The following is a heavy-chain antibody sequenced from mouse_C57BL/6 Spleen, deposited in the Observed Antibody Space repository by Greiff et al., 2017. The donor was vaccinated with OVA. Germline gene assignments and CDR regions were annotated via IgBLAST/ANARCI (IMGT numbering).Heavy chain of an antibody. CDR1: GYTFTSYW. D-gene: IGHD1-1*01. V-gene: IGHV1-61*01. CDR2: IYPSDSET. Sequence: QVQLQQPGAELVRPGSSVKLSCKASGYTFTSYWMAWVKQRPGQGLEWIGNIYPSDSETHYNQKFKDKATLTVDKSSSTAYMQLSSLTSEDSAVYYCARWSTTGFAYWGQGTLVTVSA. CDR3: ARWSTTGFAY. J-gene: IGHJ3*01.